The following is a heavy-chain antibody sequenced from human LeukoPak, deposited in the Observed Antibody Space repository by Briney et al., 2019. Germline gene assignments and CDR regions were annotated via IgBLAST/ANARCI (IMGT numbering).Heavy chain of an antibody. CDR3: ARDTGLSPSGSYLGDAFDI. CDR2: INSDGSST. Sequence: GGSLRLSCAASGFTFSSYWMHWVRQAPGKGLVWVSRINSDGSSTSYADSVKGRFTISRDNAKNTLYLQMNSLRAEDTAVYYCARDTGLSPSGSYLGDAFDIWGQGTMVTVSS. CDR1: GFTFSSYW. V-gene: IGHV3-74*01. J-gene: IGHJ3*02. D-gene: IGHD1-26*01.